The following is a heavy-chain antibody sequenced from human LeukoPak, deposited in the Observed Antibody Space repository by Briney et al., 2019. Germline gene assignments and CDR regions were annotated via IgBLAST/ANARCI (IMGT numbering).Heavy chain of an antibody. J-gene: IGHJ6*02. V-gene: IGHV3-23*01. CDR2: ISGSGGST. Sequence: GGSLRLSCAASGFTFSSYAMSWVRQAPGKALEWVSAISGSGGSTYYVDSVKGRFIISGDNSKNTSYLQMNSLSAEDTAVYYCAKDRRSDYDFWSGYLVGYGMDVWGQGTTVTVSS. CDR1: GFTFSSYA. CDR3: AKDRRSDYDFWSGYLVGYGMDV. D-gene: IGHD3-3*01.